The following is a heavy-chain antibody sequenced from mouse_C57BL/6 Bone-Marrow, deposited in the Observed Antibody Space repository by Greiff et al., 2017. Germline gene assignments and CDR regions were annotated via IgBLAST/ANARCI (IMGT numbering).Heavy chain of an antibody. Sequence: VMLVESGAELVKPGASVKISCKASGYAFSSYWMNWVKQRPGKGLEWIGQIYPGDGDTNYNGKFKGKATLTADKSSSTAYMQLSSLTSEDSAVYFCARGLRRGYFDVWGTGTTVTVSS. D-gene: IGHD1-1*01. V-gene: IGHV1-80*01. CDR3: ARGLRRGYFDV. CDR2: IYPGDGDT. J-gene: IGHJ1*03. CDR1: GYAFSSYW.